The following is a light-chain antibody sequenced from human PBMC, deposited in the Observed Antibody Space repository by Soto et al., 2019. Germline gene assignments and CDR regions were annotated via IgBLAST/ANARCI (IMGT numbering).Light chain of an antibody. CDR3: QQYGSSPYP. Sequence: EIVLTQSPGTLSLSPGERATLSCRASQSVSSSYLAWYQQKPGQAPRFLIYGASGRATGIPDRFSGSGSGTDFTLTISRREPEDFALYYCQQYGSSPYPFGQGTKLEIK. CDR2: GAS. V-gene: IGKV3-20*01. CDR1: QSVSSSY. J-gene: IGKJ2*01.